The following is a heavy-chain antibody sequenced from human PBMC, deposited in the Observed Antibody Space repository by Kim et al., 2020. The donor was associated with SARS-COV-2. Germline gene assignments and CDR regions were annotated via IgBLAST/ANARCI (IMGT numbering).Heavy chain of an antibody. V-gene: IGHV3-20*04. Sequence: GGSLRLSCAASGFTFSNFAMNWVRQVPGKGLEWVSVITWNGGVTDYADSVKGRFTISRDNSNNSLFLQMNSLRVEDTAFYYCAKPFSGGTCCNNWFDSWGRGTLVIVS. D-gene: IGHD2-15*01. CDR3: AKPFSGGTCCNNWFDS. CDR2: ITWNGGVT. CDR1: GFTFSNFA. J-gene: IGHJ5*01.